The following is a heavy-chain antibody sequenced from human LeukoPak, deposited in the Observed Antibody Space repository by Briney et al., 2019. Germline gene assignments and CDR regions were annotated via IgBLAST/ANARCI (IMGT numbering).Heavy chain of an antibody. CDR2: LSASGTAT. CDR3: AKDREKVGATTSFDY. J-gene: IGHJ4*02. Sequence: GGSLRLSCAPSGFTFSSYAMTWVRQAPGKGLEWVSALSASGTATYYADSVQGRFSISRDNSKNTLFLQMNSLSAEDTAIYYCAKDREKVGATTSFDYWGQGTLVTVSS. CDR1: GFTFSSYA. D-gene: IGHD1-26*01. V-gene: IGHV3-23*01.